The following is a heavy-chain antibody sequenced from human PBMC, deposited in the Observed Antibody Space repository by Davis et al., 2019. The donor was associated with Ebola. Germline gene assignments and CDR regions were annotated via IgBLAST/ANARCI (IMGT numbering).Heavy chain of an antibody. Sequence: PSETLSLTCTVSGGSISSYFWSWIRQPPGKGLEWIGYLDYSGSPNYNPSLKSRVTMSVDTSKNQFSLKMSSVTAADTAVYYCARGIEYWGQGTLVTVSS. CDR2: LDYSGSP. CDR3: ARGIEY. J-gene: IGHJ4*02. V-gene: IGHV4-59*01. CDR1: GGSISSYF.